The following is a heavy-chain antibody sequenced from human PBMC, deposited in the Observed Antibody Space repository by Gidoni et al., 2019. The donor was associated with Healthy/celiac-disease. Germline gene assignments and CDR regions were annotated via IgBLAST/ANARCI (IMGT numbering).Heavy chain of an antibody. D-gene: IGHD3-22*01. V-gene: IGHV1-69*01. Sequence: QVQLVQSVAEVKRPRASVKVSCKASGGTFSSYAISWVRQAPGQGLEWMGGIIPIFGTANYAQKFQGRVTITADEYTSTAYMELSSLRSEDTAVYYCAIRYYYDSSGPPDYWGQGTLVTVSS. CDR2: IIPIFGTA. CDR3: AIRYYYDSSGPPDY. CDR1: GGTFSSYA. J-gene: IGHJ4*02.